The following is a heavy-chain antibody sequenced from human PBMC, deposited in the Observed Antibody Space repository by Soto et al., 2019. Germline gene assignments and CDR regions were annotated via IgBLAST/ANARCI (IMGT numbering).Heavy chain of an antibody. CDR3: AREVLYYDILTGYYLYYFDY. J-gene: IGHJ4*02. V-gene: IGHV1-2*02. CDR2: INPNSGGT. CDR1: GYTFTGYY. Sequence: GASVKVSCKASGYTFTGYYMHWVRQAPGQGLEWMGWINPNSGGTNYAQKFQGRVTMTRDTSISTAYMELSRLRSDDTAVYYCAREVLYYDILTGYYLYYFDYWGQGTLVTVSS. D-gene: IGHD3-9*01.